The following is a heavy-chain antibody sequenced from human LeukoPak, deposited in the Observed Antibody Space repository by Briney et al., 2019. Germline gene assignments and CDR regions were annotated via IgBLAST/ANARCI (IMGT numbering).Heavy chain of an antibody. CDR1: GGSITNTTYY. Sequence: PSETLSLTCTVSGGSITNTTYYWGWIRLPPGKGLEWIGSIYFSGSTYYNPSLESRITISVDTSKNQFSLKLSSVTAADTAVYYCARLGYYDSSGYYYAAFDIWGQGTMVTVSS. CDR3: ARLGYYDSSGYYYAAFDI. J-gene: IGHJ3*02. CDR2: IYFSGST. D-gene: IGHD3-22*01. V-gene: IGHV4-39*07.